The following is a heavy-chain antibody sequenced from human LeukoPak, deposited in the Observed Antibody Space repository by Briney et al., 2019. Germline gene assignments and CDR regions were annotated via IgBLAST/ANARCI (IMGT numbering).Heavy chain of an antibody. J-gene: IGHJ4*02. D-gene: IGHD6-19*01. V-gene: IGHV4-59*12. Sequence: SETLSLTCTVSGGSISSYYWSWIRQPPGKGLEWIGYIYYSGSTNYNPSLKSRVTISVDTSKNQFSLKLSSVTAADTAVYYCASTAVAETGPFDYWGQGTLVTVSS. CDR1: GGSISSYY. CDR2: IYYSGST. CDR3: ASTAVAETGPFDY.